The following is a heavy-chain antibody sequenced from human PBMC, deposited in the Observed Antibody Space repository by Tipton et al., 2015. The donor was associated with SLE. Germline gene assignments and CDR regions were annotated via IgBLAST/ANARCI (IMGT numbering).Heavy chain of an antibody. V-gene: IGHV4-39*01. CDR1: GGSISSSSYY. Sequence: TLSLTCIVSGGSISSSSYYWGWIRQPPGKGLEWIGSYYYSGSAAYNPSHKSRVTISGDTSKDQFSLSLTSVTAADTAVYYCARGSPTGTTRLDYWGRGTLVTVSS. CDR3: ARGSPTGTTRLDY. CDR2: YYYSGSA. J-gene: IGHJ4*02. D-gene: IGHD1-7*01.